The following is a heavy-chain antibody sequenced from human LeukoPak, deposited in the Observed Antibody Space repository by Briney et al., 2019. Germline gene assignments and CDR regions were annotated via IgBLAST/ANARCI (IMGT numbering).Heavy chain of an antibody. CDR1: GGSISSSNYY. D-gene: IGHD3-10*01. CDR2: MYYSGST. V-gene: IGHV4-39*07. J-gene: IGHJ6*02. Sequence: PSETLSLTCTVSGGSISSSNYYWGWIRQPPGKGLEWIANMYYSGSTDYNPSLKSRVTISVDTSKNQFSLKLTSVTAADTAVYSCARGPHRGPSYESAQYYYGFDFWGQGTTVTVAS. CDR3: ARGPHRGPSYESAQYYYGFDF.